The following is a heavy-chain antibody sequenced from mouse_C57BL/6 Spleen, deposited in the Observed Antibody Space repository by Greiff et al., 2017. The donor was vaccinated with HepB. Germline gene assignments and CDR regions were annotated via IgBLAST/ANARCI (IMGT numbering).Heavy chain of an antibody. V-gene: IGHV5-4*01. Sequence: EVKLMESGGGLVKPGGSLKLSCAASGFTFSSYAMSWVRQTPEKRLEWVATISDGGSYTYYPDNVKGRFTISRDNAKNNLYLQMSHLKSEDTAMYYCARDGNLFDYWGQGTTLTVSS. D-gene: IGHD4-1*01. CDR2: ISDGGSYT. J-gene: IGHJ2*01. CDR1: GFTFSSYA. CDR3: ARDGNLFDY.